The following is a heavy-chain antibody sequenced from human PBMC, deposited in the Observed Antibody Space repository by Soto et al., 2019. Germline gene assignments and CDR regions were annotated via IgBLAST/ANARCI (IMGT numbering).Heavy chain of an antibody. J-gene: IGHJ6*03. V-gene: IGHV4-59*01. D-gene: IGHD6-13*01. CDR1: GGSISSYY. CDR2: IYYSGST. Sequence: SETLSLTCTVSGGSISSYYWSWIRQPPGKGLEWIGYIYYSGSTNYNPSLKSRVTISVDTSKNQFSLKLSSVTAADTAVYYCARDARYIAAAGTFDYYYMDVWGKGTTVTV. CDR3: ARDARYIAAAGTFDYYYMDV.